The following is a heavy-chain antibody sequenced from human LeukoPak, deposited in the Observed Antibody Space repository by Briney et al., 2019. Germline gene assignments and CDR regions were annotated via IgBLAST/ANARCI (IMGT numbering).Heavy chain of an antibody. V-gene: IGHV4-61*01. Sequence: SETLSLTCIVSGGSISTSVSTYYWSWIRQPPGKGLEYIGYVYYSGNTNYNPSLKSRVTISVDTSKNQFSLKLSSVTAADTAVYYCASLMGVANDYWGQGTLVTVSS. D-gene: IGHD2-8*01. CDR2: VYYSGNT. J-gene: IGHJ4*02. CDR1: GGSISTSVSTYY. CDR3: ASLMGVANDY.